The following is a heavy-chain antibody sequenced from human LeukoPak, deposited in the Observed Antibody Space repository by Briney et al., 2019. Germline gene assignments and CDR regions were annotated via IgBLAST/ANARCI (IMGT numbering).Heavy chain of an antibody. D-gene: IGHD1-26*01. CDR1: GFTFSSFS. CDR2: ISSSSSYM. V-gene: IGHV3-21*01. J-gene: IGHJ4*02. CDR3: AKTSSAEELLILDY. Sequence: PGGSLRLSCAASGFTFSSFSMNWVRQAPGKGLEWVSSISSSSSYMYYADSVKGRFTISRDNAKNSLYLQMNSLRAEDTAVYYCAKTSSAEELLILDYWGQGTLVTVSS.